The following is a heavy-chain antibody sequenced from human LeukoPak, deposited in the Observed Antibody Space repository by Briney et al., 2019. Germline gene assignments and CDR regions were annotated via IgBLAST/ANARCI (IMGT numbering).Heavy chain of an antibody. V-gene: IGHV3-23*01. CDR1: GFIFNTYD. CDR2: ISGSGGST. CDR3: AKDPNQIAVVNDY. Sequence: GGSLRLSCEASGFIFNTYDMNWVRQAPGKGLEWVSAISGSGGSTYYADSVKGRFTISRDNSKSTLYLQMNSLRAEDTAVYYCAKDPNQIAVVNDYWGQGTLVTVSS. D-gene: IGHD3-22*01. J-gene: IGHJ4*02.